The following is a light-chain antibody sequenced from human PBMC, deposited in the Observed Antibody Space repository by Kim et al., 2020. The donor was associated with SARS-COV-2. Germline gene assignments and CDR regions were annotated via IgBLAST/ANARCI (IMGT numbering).Light chain of an antibody. J-gene: IGLJ3*02. CDR3: SSYTTSSGWV. Sequence: QSALTQAASVSGSPGQSITISCTGTTSDIGDNRYVSWYQQHPGKAPKLMIYDVRNRPAGVSNRFSGSKSDNTASLTISGLQAEDEADYYCSSYTTSSGWVFGGGTQLTVL. V-gene: IGLV2-14*03. CDR1: TSDIGDNRY. CDR2: DVR.